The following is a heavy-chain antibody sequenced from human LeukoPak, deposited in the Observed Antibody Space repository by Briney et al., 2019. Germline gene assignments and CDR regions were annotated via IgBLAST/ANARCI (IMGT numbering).Heavy chain of an antibody. J-gene: IGHJ4*02. CDR2: INPNSGGT. CDR3: ARDLYCGGDCHDDY. Sequence: ASVKVSCKASGYTFTGYYMHWVRQAPGQGLEWMGWINPNSGGTNYAQKFQGRVTMTRDTSISTAYMELSRLRSDDTAVYYCARDLYCGGDCHDDYWGQGTLVTVSS. V-gene: IGHV1-2*02. D-gene: IGHD2-21*02. CDR1: GYTFTGYY.